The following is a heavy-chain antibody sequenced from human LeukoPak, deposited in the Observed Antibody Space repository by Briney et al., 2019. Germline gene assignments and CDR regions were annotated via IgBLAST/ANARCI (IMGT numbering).Heavy chain of an antibody. V-gene: IGHV3-11*06. CDR3: ARDHNYAFDN. D-gene: IGHD1-1*01. J-gene: IGHJ4*02. CDR1: GFTVSSNY. CDR2: IGLSSGRT. Sequence: GGSLRLSCAASGFTVSSNYMSWVRQAPGKGLEWISYIGLSSGRTMYADSVKGRFTISGDNAKNSLYLQMNSLRVEDTAVYFCARDHNYAFDNWGQGILVTVSS.